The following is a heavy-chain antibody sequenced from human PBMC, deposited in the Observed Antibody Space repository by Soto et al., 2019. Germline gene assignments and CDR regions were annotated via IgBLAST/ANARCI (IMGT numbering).Heavy chain of an antibody. CDR2: IHDGYST. Sequence: HPGGSLRLSCATSGFTFSSYAMSWVRQAPGKGLEWVSMIHDGYSTYYADPVKGRFTISRDTSKNTLYLQMNILRAEDTAVYHCANRGYWGQGTLVTVSS. J-gene: IGHJ4*02. V-gene: IGHV3-66*01. CDR1: GFTFSSYA. CDR3: ANRGY. D-gene: IGHD2-15*01.